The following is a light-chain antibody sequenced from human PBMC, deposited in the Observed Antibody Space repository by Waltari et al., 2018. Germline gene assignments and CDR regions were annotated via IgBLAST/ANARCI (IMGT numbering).Light chain of an antibody. V-gene: IGLV2-23*01. CDR1: SSDVENYHL. Sequence: QSALTQPASVSGSPGQSITISCTGTSSDVENYHLVSWYQQHPDKAPKLMIFEGSQRPSGVSDRFSGSKSGNSASLTISGLQADDEADYYCCSYAGRSTWVFGGGTKLTVL. CDR2: EGS. J-gene: IGLJ3*02. CDR3: CSYAGRSTWV.